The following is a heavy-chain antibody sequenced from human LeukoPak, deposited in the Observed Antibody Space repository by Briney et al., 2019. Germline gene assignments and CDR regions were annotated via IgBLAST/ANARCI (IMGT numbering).Heavy chain of an antibody. J-gene: IGHJ4*02. D-gene: IGHD6-19*01. V-gene: IGHV3-7*03. CDR2: IKQDGSEK. CDR3: GRMPGIAVAVFWISYFDS. Sequence: GGSLRLSCAASGFTFGAYYMTWVCQAPGKGLEWVANIKQDGSEKYYVDSVKGRFTISRDNANNSLYLQMNSLRAEDTAVYYCGRMPGIAVAVFWISYFDSGAQEPLVTAPS. CDR1: GFTFGAYY.